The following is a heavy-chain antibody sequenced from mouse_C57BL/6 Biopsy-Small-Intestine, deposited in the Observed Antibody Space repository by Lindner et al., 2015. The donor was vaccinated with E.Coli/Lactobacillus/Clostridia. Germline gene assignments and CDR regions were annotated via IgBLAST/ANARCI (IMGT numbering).Heavy chain of an antibody. CDR1: GYTFSNNW. D-gene: IGHD1-3*01. CDR3: ARDHKGYYYTMDY. CDR2: IYPGNNYT. Sequence: VQLQESGTELVRPGTSVKMSCKAAGYTFSNNWIGWVKQRPGHGLEWIGDIYPGNNYTNYNEKFKGKATLTADTSSNTAYMQLSSLTSEDSAIYYCARDHKGYYYTMDYWGQGTSVTVSS. J-gene: IGHJ4*01. V-gene: IGHV1-63*02.